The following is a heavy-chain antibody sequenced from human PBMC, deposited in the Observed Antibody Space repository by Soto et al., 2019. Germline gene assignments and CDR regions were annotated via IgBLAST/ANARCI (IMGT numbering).Heavy chain of an antibody. V-gene: IGHV4-31*03. D-gene: IGHD2-15*01. CDR3: ARGGYCSGGSCPFDY. CDR1: GGSISSGGYY. J-gene: IGHJ4*02. Sequence: PSETLSLTCTVSGGSISSGGYYWSWIRQHPGKGLEWIGYIYYSGSTYYNPSLKSRVTISVDTSKNQFSLKLSSVTAADTAVYYCARGGYCSGGSCPFDYWGQGTLVTVSS. CDR2: IYYSGST.